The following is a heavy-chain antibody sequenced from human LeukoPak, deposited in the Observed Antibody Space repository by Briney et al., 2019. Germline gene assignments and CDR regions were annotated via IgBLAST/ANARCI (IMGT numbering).Heavy chain of an antibody. V-gene: IGHV5-51*01. D-gene: IGHD4-17*01. CDR2: IYPGDSDT. CDR3: ARETSTAGSFRF. Sequence: GESLKISCKGSGYSFSTYWIAWVRQMPGKGLEWMGIIYPGDSDTRYSPSFQGQVTISADKSINTAYLQWSSLKASDTAIYYYARETSTAGSFRFWGQGTLVTVSS. J-gene: IGHJ4*02. CDR1: GYSFSTYW.